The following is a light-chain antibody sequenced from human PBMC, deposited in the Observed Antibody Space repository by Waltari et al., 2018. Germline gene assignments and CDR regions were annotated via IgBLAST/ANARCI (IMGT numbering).Light chain of an antibody. CDR3: QQYYSTPYT. V-gene: IGKV4-1*01. J-gene: IGKJ2*01. CDR2: WAS. CDR1: QSVLYSSNNKNY. Sequence: DHVMTHSPDSLAVSLGGRATINCKSSQSVLYSSNNKNYLAWYQQKPGQPPKLLIYWASTRESGVPDRFSGSGSGTDFTLTISSLQAEDVAVYYCQQYYSTPYTFGQGTKLEIK.